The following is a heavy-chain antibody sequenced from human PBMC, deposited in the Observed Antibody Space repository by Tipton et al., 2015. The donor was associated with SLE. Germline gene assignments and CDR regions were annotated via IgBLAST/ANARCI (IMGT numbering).Heavy chain of an antibody. CDR2: IYYTGNT. J-gene: IGHJ3*02. D-gene: IGHD6-6*01. CDR3: ARPFTSGARHDAFDI. V-gene: IGHV4-39*01. CDR1: GDSFMSSSYY. Sequence: TLSLTCIVSGDSFMSSSYYWGWIRQPPGEGLEWIGSIYYTGNTYYKPSLKSRVTISVDTSKKQLSLRLTSVTAADTAVYYCARPFTSGARHDAFDIWGQGTMVTVSS.